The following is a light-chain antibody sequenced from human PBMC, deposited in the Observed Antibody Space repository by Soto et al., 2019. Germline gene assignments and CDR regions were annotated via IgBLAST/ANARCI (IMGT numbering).Light chain of an antibody. Sequence: EIVLTQSPATLALSPGDRATLSCGASQSVTNNYLAWYQHKPGLAPRVLIYDASRRATGIPDRFSGSGSGTVFTLTISRLEPEDFAVYYCQQHGSSPWTFGQGTKVE. CDR1: QSVTNNY. J-gene: IGKJ1*01. CDR3: QQHGSSPWT. CDR2: DAS. V-gene: IGKV3D-20*01.